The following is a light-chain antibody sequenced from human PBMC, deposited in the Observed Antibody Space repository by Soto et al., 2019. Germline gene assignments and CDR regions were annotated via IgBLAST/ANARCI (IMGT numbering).Light chain of an antibody. CDR2: DVS. CDR3: SSFTDTGTVM. CDR1: SSDVGAYHS. J-gene: IGLJ3*02. Sequence: QSALTQPASVSGSPGQSFTISCTGTSSDVGAYHSVSWYQQHPAKAPKLIIFDVSNRPSGVSNRFSGSKSGNTASLTISGLQAEDEADYYCSSFTDTGTVMFGGGTKLTVL. V-gene: IGLV2-14*03.